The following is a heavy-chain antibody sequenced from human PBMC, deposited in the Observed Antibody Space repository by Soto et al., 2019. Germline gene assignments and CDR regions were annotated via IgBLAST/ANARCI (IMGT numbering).Heavy chain of an antibody. J-gene: IGHJ4*01. CDR2: MSNSGDET. CDR3: AKDAARTSGWYYFDF. CDR1: GFSFRTYA. Sequence: PGGSLRLSCAASGFSFRTYAMGWVRQAPGKGLEWVSVMSNSGDETYYADSVKGRFTISRDNFQNTLYLRLSSLRADDTAVYYCAKDAARTSGWYYFDFWGHGTLVTVSS. D-gene: IGHD6-19*01. V-gene: IGHV3-23*01.